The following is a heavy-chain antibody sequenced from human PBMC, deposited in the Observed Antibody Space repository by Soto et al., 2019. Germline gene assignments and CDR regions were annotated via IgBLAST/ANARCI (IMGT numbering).Heavy chain of an antibody. CDR2: ISAYNGNT. D-gene: IGHD3-10*01. CDR1: GYTFTSYG. Sequence: SVKVSCKASGYTFTSYGISWVRQAPGQGLEWMGWISAYNGNTNYAQKLQGRVTMTTDTSTSTAYMELRSLRSDDTAVYYCASRVYGSGSYYPYYWGQGTLVTVSS. J-gene: IGHJ4*02. CDR3: ASRVYGSGSYYPYY. V-gene: IGHV1-18*01.